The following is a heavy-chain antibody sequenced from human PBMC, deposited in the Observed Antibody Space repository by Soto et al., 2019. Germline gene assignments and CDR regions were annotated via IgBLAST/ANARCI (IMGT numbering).Heavy chain of an antibody. V-gene: IGHV1-3*01. CDR3: ASPRVAAAGTRYYYYGMDV. CDR2: INAGNGNT. J-gene: IGHJ6*02. D-gene: IGHD6-13*01. Sequence: ASVKVSCKASVYTFTGYAMHWVRQAPGQRLEWMGWINAGNGNTKYSQKFQGRVTITRDTSASTAYMELSSLRSEDTAVYYCASPRVAAAGTRYYYYGMDVWGQGTTVTVSS. CDR1: VYTFTGYA.